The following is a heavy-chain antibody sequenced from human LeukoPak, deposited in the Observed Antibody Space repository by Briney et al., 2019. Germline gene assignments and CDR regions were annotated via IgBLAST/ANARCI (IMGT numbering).Heavy chain of an antibody. CDR3: ARWGDYGAFDI. J-gene: IGHJ3*02. Sequence: SETLSLTCTVSGGSISSYYWSWIRQPPGKGLEWIGYIYYSGSTNYNPSLKSRVTRSVDTSKNQFSLKLSSVTAADTAVYYCARWGDYGAFDIWGQGTMVNVSS. CDR2: IYYSGST. D-gene: IGHD4/OR15-4a*01. V-gene: IGHV4-59*12. CDR1: GGSISSYY.